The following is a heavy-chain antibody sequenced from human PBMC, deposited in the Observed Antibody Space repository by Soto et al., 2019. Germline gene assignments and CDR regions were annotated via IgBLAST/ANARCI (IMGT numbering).Heavy chain of an antibody. D-gene: IGHD2-15*01. CDR3: ARRVVLSWVVAATHYFDY. Sequence: SETLSLTCTVSGGSISSSSYYWGWIRQPPGKGLEWIGSIYYSGSTYYNPSLKSRVTISVDTSKNQFSLKLSSVTAADTAVYYCARRVVLSWVVAATHYFDYWGQGTLVTVSS. CDR2: IYYSGST. V-gene: IGHV4-39*01. J-gene: IGHJ4*02. CDR1: GGSISSSSYY.